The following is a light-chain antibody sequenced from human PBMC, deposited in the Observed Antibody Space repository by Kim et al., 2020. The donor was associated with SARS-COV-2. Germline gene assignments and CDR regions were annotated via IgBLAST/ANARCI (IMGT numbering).Light chain of an antibody. CDR3: MQSRRLIGT. V-gene: IGKV2D-29*01. CDR2: EVS. CDR1: EDSLHSDGQTG. Sequence: ACMYCKSSEDSLHSDGQTGLHWDLREKGQTRQLLSNEVSIRVSGVRERLGGSGSGKDFTLKIRGVEAEDVGVYYCMQSRRLIGTFGQGTKLEI. J-gene: IGKJ2*01.